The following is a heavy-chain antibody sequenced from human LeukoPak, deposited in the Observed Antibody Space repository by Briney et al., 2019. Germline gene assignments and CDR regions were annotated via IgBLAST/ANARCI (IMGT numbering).Heavy chain of an antibody. Sequence: SETLSLTCTVSGGSISSYYWSWIRQPPGKGLEWIGYIYYSGSTNYNPSLKSRVTISVDTSKNQFSLKLSSVTAADTAVYYCARGLDSSGYYAGSNFPLDYWGQGTLVTVSS. D-gene: IGHD3-22*01. J-gene: IGHJ4*02. V-gene: IGHV4-59*12. CDR1: GGSISSYY. CDR2: IYYSGST. CDR3: ARGLDSSGYYAGSNFPLDY.